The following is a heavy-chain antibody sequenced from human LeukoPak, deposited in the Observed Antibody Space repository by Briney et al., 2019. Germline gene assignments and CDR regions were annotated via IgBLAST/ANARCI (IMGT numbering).Heavy chain of an antibody. J-gene: IGHJ2*01. D-gene: IGHD7-27*01. V-gene: IGHV4-59*01. CDR2: IHSSGYT. CDR3: ARHWGSDWYFDL. CDR1: GGSISNYY. Sequence: SSETLSLTCAVSGGSISNYYCSWIRQPPGKGLEWLGYIHSSGYTNYNPSLKSRVTISVDTSKNQFSLNLSSVTAADTAVYYCARHWGSDWYFDLWGRGTLVTVSS.